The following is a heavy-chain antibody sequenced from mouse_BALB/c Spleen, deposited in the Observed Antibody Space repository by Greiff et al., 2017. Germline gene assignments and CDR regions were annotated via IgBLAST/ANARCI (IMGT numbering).Heavy chain of an antibody. V-gene: IGHV5-15*02. CDR2: ISNLAYSI. Sequence: EVMLVESGGGLVQPGGSRKLSCAASGFTFSDYGMAWVRQAPGKGPEWVAFISNLAYSIYYADTVTGRFTISRENAKNTLYLEMSSLRSEDTAMYYCARADSSGYDYYFDYWGQGTTLTVSS. J-gene: IGHJ2*01. CDR3: ARADSSGYDYYFDY. CDR1: GFTFSDYG. D-gene: IGHD3-2*01.